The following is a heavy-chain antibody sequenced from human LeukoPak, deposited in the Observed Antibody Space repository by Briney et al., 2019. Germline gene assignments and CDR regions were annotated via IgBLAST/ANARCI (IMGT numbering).Heavy chain of an antibody. CDR1: GFTFSSYW. CDR3: ARESAYYDFWSGHSNYYMDV. CDR2: INSDGSST. V-gene: IGHV3-74*01. J-gene: IGHJ6*03. D-gene: IGHD3-3*01. Sequence: GGSLRLSCAASGFTFSSYWMHWVRQAPGKGLVWVSRINSDGSSTSYADSVKGRFTISRDNAKNTLYLQMNSLRAEDTAVYYCARESAYYDFWSGHSNYYMDVWGKGTTVTVSS.